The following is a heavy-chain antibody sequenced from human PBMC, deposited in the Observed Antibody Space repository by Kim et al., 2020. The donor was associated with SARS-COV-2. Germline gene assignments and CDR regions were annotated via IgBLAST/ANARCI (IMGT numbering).Heavy chain of an antibody. Sequence: GGSLRLSCAASGFTVSSNYMSWVRQAPGKGLEWVSVIYSGGSTYYADSVKGRFTISRDNSKNTLYLQMNSLRAEDTAVYYCARENYYDSSGYYLGVDYWGQGTLVTVSS. V-gene: IGHV3-53*01. D-gene: IGHD3-22*01. CDR1: GFTVSSNY. J-gene: IGHJ4*02. CDR3: ARENYYDSSGYYLGVDY. CDR2: IYSGGST.